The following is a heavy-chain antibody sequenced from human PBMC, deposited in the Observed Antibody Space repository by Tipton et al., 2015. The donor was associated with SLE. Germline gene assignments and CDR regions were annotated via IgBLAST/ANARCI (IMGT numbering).Heavy chain of an antibody. Sequence: TLSLTCNVSGGSISSGGYYWSWIRQPAGKGLEWIGRIYTSGSTNYNPSLKSRVTISVDTSKNQFSLKLSSVTAADTAVYYCARGIADEPRFGDYWGQGTLVTVSS. CDR3: ARGIADEPRFGDY. CDR2: IYTSGST. D-gene: IGHD6-13*01. J-gene: IGHJ4*02. CDR1: GGSISSGGYY. V-gene: IGHV4-61*02.